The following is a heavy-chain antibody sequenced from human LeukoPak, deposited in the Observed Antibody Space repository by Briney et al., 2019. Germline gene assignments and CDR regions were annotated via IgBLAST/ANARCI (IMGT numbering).Heavy chain of an antibody. D-gene: IGHD2-8*01. J-gene: IGHJ4*02. Sequence: PGGSLRLSCAASGFTFSSYSMNWVRQAPGKGLEWVSSISSSSSYIYYADSVKGRFTISRDNAKNSLYLQMNSLRAEDTAAYYCARDVSRRKGFDYWGQGTLVTVSS. CDR3: ARDVSRRKGFDY. V-gene: IGHV3-21*01. CDR1: GFTFSSYS. CDR2: ISSSSSYI.